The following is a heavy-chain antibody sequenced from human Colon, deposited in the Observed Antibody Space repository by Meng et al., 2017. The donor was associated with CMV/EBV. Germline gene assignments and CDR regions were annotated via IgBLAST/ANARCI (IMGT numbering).Heavy chain of an antibody. V-gene: IGHV3-30*02. CDR2: IRFDGSIT. CDR3: AKDMSVIGSID. D-gene: IGHD1-20*01. Sequence: LSLTCAASGFAFKNYGMSWVRQAPGKGLKWVAFIRFDGSITYYEDSVKGRFTISRDNSKNTLYLQMNSLRAEDTAVYYCAKDMSVIGSIDWGQGTLVTVSS. J-gene: IGHJ4*02. CDR1: GFAFKNYG.